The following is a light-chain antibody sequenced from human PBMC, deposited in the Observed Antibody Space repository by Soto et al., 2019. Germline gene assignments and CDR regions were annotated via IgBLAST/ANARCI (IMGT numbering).Light chain of an antibody. CDR3: LQDNSFPLP. J-gene: IGKJ4*01. Sequence: AIQMTQSPSSLSASVGDRVTITCRASQAIGSDLGWYQQKPGKAPKVLIYSASSLQSGVPSRFSGSGSGTDFTLTISNLQPEDFASYYCLQDNSFPLPFGGGTKVEMK. CDR2: SAS. CDR1: QAIGSD. V-gene: IGKV1-6*01.